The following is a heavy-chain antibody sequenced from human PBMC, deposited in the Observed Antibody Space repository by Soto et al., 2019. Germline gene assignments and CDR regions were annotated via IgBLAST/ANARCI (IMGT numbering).Heavy chain of an antibody. Sequence: PGGSLRLSCAASGFTLSRHTMNWVRQAPGKGLEWVSFIGSRTSDIYYADSVKGRFTISRDNAKNXXXXXXXXXRAEDTAVYFCVRDYYDTSGYPNTFDMWGQGTMVTVSS. D-gene: IGHD3-22*01. CDR3: VRDYYDTSGYPNTFDM. J-gene: IGHJ3*02. CDR1: GFTLSRHT. CDR2: IGSRTSDI. V-gene: IGHV3-21*01.